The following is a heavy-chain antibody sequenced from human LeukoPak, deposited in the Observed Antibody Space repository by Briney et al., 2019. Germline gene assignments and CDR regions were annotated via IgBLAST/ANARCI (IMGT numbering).Heavy chain of an antibody. CDR2: INHSGST. Sequence: PSETLSLTCAVYGGSFSGYYWSWIRQPPGKGLEWIGEINHSGSTNYNPSLKSRVTISVDKSKNQFSLKLSSVTAADTAVYYCAATIPVITTPEAYFQHWGQGTLVTVSS. D-gene: IGHD3-22*01. CDR1: GGSFSGYY. V-gene: IGHV4-34*01. J-gene: IGHJ1*01. CDR3: AATIPVITTPEAYFQH.